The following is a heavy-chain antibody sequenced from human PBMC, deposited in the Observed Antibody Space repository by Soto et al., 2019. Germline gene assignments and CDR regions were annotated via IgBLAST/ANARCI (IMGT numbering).Heavy chain of an antibody. CDR2: IIPIFGTA. J-gene: IGHJ6*02. D-gene: IGHD5-12*01. CDR3: ARAAGYSGYDEGGVFYYYYGMDV. CDR1: GGTFSSYA. V-gene: IGHV1-69*12. Sequence: QVQLVQSGAEVKKPGSSVKVSCKASGGTFSSYAISWVRQAPGQGLEWMGGIIPIFGTANYAQKFQGRVTITADESTSTAYRELSSLRSEDTAVYYCARAAGYSGYDEGGVFYYYYGMDVWGQGTTVTVSS.